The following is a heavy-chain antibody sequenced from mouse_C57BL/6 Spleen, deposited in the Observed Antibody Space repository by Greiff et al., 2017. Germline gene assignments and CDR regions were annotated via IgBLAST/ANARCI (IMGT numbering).Heavy chain of an antibody. CDR1: GFTFSSYA. CDR2: ISSGGDYF. D-gene: IGHD2-4*01. Sequence: EVKVVESGEGLVKPGGSLKLSCAASGFTFSSYAMSWVRQTPEKRLEWVAYISSGGDYFYYADTVKGRFTISRDNARNTLYLQMSRLKSEDTAMYYCTRDRDDYWFTYWGQGTLVTVSA. CDR3: TRDRDDYWFTY. V-gene: IGHV5-9-1*02. J-gene: IGHJ3*01.